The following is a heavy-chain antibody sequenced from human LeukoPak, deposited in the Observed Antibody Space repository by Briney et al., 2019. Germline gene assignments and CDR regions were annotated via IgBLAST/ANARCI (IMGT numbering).Heavy chain of an antibody. CDR3: ARGNYDSSGYYLRRVSSFDY. V-gene: IGHV4-59*01. CDR1: GGSISSYF. Sequence: SETLSLTCTVSGGSISSYFWSWIRQPPGKGLEWIGYIYYSGSTNYNPSLKSRVTISVDTSKNQFSLKLSSVTAADTAVYYCARGNYDSSGYYLRRVSSFDYWGQGTLVTVSS. J-gene: IGHJ4*02. D-gene: IGHD3-22*01. CDR2: IYYSGST.